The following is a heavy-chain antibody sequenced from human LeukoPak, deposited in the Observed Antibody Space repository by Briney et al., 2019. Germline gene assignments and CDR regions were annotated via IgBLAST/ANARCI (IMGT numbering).Heavy chain of an antibody. CDR2: ISSSSSYI. Sequence: GGSLRLSCAASGFTFSSYSMNWVRQAPGKGLEWVSSISSSSSYIYYADSVKGRFTIPRDNAKNSLYLQMNSLRAEDTAVYYCARESRTTISPKLDYWGQGTPVTVSS. V-gene: IGHV3-21*01. CDR1: GFTFSSYS. J-gene: IGHJ4*02. CDR3: ARESRTTISPKLDY. D-gene: IGHD5-24*01.